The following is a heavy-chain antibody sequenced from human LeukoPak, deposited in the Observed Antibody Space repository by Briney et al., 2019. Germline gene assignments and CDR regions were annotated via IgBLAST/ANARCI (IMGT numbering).Heavy chain of an antibody. V-gene: IGHV3-74*01. CDR3: ARGSPLTKIGS. CDR1: GFSFSTYW. Sequence: RGSLRLSCAASGFSFSTYWMHWVRQAPGNGLVSFSHINSAGRNTTYAESVTCRFTISRDNVENSLYLQINSLRAEDTAVYYCARGSPLTKIGSWGQGTLVTV. J-gene: IGHJ5*02. D-gene: IGHD3-22*01. CDR2: INSAGRNT.